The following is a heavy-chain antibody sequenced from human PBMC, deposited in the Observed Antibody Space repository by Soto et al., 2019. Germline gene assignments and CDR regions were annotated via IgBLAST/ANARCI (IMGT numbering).Heavy chain of an antibody. CDR2: IFPTGNT. CDR3: ARGSLGPDY. J-gene: IGHJ4*02. V-gene: IGHV4-4*07. Sequence: QVQLQESGPGLVKPSETLSLTCTVSSASLSNYYWSWIRQPAGKGLEWIGRIFPTGNTDYNPSLRSRVTMSVDTSKNQFSLKLNSVIAADTAVYYCARGSLGPDYWGPGTLVTVSS. CDR1: SASLSNYY. D-gene: IGHD1-26*01.